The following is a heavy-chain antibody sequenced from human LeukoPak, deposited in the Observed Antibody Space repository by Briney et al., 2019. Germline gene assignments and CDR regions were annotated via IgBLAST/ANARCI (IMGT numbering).Heavy chain of an antibody. Sequence: GESLKISCKGSGYSFTSYWIGWVRQMPGKGLEWMGIIYPGDSDTRYSPSFQGQVTISADKSISTAYLQWSSLKASDTTMYYCARLYYYASGSYFPPPAYWGQGTLVTVSS. CDR1: GYSFTSYW. CDR3: ARLYYYASGSYFPPPAY. D-gene: IGHD3-10*01. J-gene: IGHJ4*02. CDR2: IYPGDSDT. V-gene: IGHV5-51*01.